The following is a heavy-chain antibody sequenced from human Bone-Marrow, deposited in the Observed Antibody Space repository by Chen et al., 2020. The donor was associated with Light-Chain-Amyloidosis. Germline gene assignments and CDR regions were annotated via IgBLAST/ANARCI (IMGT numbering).Heavy chain of an antibody. Sequence: EVQLEQSGPEVKKPGESLKIPCTGSGYTFPNYWIGWVRQIPGKGLEWMGVIYPDDSDARYSPAFEGQVTISADKSITTAYLQWRSLKASDTAMYYCARRRDGYNFDYWGQGTLVTVSS. CDR3: ARRRDGYNFDY. D-gene: IGHD5-12*01. CDR1: GYTFPNYW. V-gene: IGHV5-51*01. CDR2: IYPDDSDA. J-gene: IGHJ4*02.